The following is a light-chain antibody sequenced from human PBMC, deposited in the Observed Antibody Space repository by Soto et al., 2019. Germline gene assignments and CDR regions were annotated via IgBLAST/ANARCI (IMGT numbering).Light chain of an antibody. J-gene: IGLJ3*02. V-gene: IGLV2-14*03. CDR1: SSDVGGYNY. Sequence: QSALTQPASGSGSPGQSITISCSGTSSDVGGYNYVSWYQQYPGRAPKVIIYEVTNRPSGVSNRFSGSKSGNTASLTISGLQAEDEADYHCSSYTSSNSWVFGGGTKVTVL. CDR3: SSYTSSNSWV. CDR2: EVT.